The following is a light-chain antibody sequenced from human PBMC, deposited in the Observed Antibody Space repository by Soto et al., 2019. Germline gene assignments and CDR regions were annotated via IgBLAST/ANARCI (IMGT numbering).Light chain of an antibody. CDR2: EVT. J-gene: IGLJ2*01. V-gene: IGLV2-14*01. Sequence: QSALTQPASVSGSPGQSITISCTGSSNDVGGYNFVSWYQQHPGKAPKLLIYEVTNRPSGISDRFSGSRSGNTDSLTISGLQPEDEAGYYCGSYTNTNSLIFGGGTKLTVL. CDR3: GSYTNTNSLI. CDR1: SNDVGGYNF.